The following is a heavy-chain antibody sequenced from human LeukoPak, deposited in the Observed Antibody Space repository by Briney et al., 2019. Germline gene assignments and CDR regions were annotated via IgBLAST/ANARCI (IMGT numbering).Heavy chain of an antibody. Sequence: GGSLRLSCAASGFTFSSYAMHWVRQAPGKGLEWVAVISYDGSNKYYADSVKGRFTISRDNSKNTLYLQMNSLRAEDTAVYYCARVGPDIVVVPAAPTGPDYWGQGTLVTVSS. J-gene: IGHJ4*02. CDR1: GFTFSSYA. CDR2: ISYDGSNK. D-gene: IGHD2-2*01. CDR3: ARVGPDIVVVPAAPTGPDY. V-gene: IGHV3-30-3*01.